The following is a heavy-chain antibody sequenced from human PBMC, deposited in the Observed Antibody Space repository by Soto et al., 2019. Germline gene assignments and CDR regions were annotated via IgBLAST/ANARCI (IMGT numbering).Heavy chain of an antibody. CDR1: GYTFTGYY. J-gene: IGHJ3*02. D-gene: IGHD3-10*01. V-gene: IGHV1-2*04. Sequence: ASVKVSCKASGYTFTGYYMHWVRQASGQGLEWMGWINPNSGGTNYAQKLQGWVTMTRDKSISTAYMELSRRRSDDTAVYYCARGGRGRRLWFGELTSPIQAFDIWGQGTMVT. CDR3: ARGGRGRRLWFGELTSPIQAFDI. CDR2: INPNSGGT.